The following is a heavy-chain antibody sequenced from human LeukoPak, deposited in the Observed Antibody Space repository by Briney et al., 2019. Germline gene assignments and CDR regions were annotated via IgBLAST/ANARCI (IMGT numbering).Heavy chain of an antibody. D-gene: IGHD1-20*01. V-gene: IGHV3-74*01. CDR2: IHADGSST. Sequence: PGGSLRLSCAASGFTFSTYWMHWVRQAPGKGLVWVSRIHADGSSTRYADSEKGRFTISRDNAKDTLYLQMNSLRAEDTAVYYCARAINYYFDYWGQGTLVTVSS. CDR3: ARAINYYFDY. J-gene: IGHJ4*02. CDR1: GFTFSTYW.